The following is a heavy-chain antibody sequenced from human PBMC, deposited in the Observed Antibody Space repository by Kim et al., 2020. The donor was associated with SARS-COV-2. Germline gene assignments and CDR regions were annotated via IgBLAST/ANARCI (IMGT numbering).Heavy chain of an antibody. CDR3: ARQLMVYAIYYYYGMDV. J-gene: IGHJ6*02. D-gene: IGHD2-8*01. Sequence: GGSLRLSCAASGFTFSSYEMNWVRQAPGKGLEWVSYISSSGSTIYYADSVKGRFTISRDNAKNSLYLQMNSLRAEDTAVYYCARQLMVYAIYYYYGMDVWGQGTTVTVSS. V-gene: IGHV3-48*03. CDR2: ISSSGSTI. CDR1: GFTFSSYE.